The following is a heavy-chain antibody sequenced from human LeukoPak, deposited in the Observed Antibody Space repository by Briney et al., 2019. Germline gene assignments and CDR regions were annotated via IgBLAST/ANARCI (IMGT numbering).Heavy chain of an antibody. D-gene: IGHD2-2*01. CDR3: ARQHYQLLISELDY. Sequence: SRVTISVDTSRNQFSLKLRSVTAADTAMYYCARQHYQLLISELDYWGQGTLVTVSS. V-gene: IGHV4-39*01. J-gene: IGHJ4*02.